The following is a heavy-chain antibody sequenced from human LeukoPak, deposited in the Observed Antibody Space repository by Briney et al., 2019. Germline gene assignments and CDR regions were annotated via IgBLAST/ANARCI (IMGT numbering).Heavy chain of an antibody. V-gene: IGHV4-39*02. CDR3: VGQAPNIAARFSSVDY. CDR1: GGSISSSSYY. J-gene: IGHJ4*02. CDR2: IDYSGST. Sequence: PSETLSLTCTVSGGSISSSSYYWGWIRQPPGKGLEWIGSIDYSGSTHYNSSLKSRVTISVDTSKNHFSLRLSSVTTADTGFYSCVGQAPNIAARFSSVDYWGQGTLVTVSS. D-gene: IGHD6-6*01.